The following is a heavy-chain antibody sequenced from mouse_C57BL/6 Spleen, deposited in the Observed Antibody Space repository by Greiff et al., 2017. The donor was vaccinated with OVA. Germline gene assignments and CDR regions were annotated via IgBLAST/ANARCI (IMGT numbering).Heavy chain of an antibody. CDR3: ERWEGYYEGSYFDY. D-gene: IGHD2-3*01. V-gene: IGHV1-22*01. CDR2: INPNNGGT. J-gene: IGHJ2*01. CDR1: GYTFTDYN. Sequence: VQLQQSGPELVKPGASVKMSCKASGYTFTDYNMHWVKQSHGKSLEWIGYINPNNGGTSYNQKFKGKATLTVNKSSSTAYMELRSLTSEDSAVYDCERWEGYYEGSYFDYWGKGTTLTVSS.